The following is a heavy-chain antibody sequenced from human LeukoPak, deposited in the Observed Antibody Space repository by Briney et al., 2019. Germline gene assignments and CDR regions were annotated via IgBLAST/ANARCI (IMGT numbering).Heavy chain of an antibody. V-gene: IGHV3-21*01. CDR1: GFTFSSYS. D-gene: IGHD3-3*01. CDR2: ISSSSSYI. J-gene: IGHJ6*02. CDR3: ARCTIFGFYGMDV. Sequence: KPGGSLRLSCAASGFTFSSYSMNWVRQAPGKGLEWVSSISSSSSYIYYADSVKGRFTISRDNAKNSLYLQMNSLRAEDTAVYYCARCTIFGFYGMDVWGQGTTVTVSS.